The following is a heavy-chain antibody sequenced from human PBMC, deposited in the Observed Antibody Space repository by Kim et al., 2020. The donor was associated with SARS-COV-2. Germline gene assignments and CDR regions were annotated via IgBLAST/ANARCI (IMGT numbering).Heavy chain of an antibody. D-gene: IGHD3-16*01. CDR2: IYYSGTT. V-gene: IGHV4-39*01. Sequence: SETLSLTCSVSCGSISGSSHYWGWVRQPPGKGLEWIGSIYYSGTTFYNSSLEGRVTISVDTSKNQFSLRLSSVTAADAAVYYCTRRGPYYAMGVWGQGTMVTVSS. CDR3: TRRGPYYAMGV. CDR1: CGSISGSSHY. J-gene: IGHJ6*02.